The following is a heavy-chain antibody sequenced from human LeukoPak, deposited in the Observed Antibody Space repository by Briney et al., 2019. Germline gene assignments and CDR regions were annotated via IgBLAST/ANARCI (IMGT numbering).Heavy chain of an antibody. D-gene: IGHD3-10*01. Sequence: GGSLRLSCAASGFTFSSYSMNWVRQAPGKGLDWVSSISSRSTYIYYADSLKGRFTISRDNAKNSLYLQMNSLRAEDTAVYYCAVRDSYGSGSYPIDYWGQGTLVTVSS. CDR1: GFTFSSYS. CDR2: ISSRSTYI. CDR3: AVRDSYGSGSYPIDY. V-gene: IGHV3-21*01. J-gene: IGHJ4*02.